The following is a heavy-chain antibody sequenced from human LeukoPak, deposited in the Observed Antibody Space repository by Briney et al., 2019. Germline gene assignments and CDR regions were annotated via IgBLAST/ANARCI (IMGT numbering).Heavy chain of an antibody. CDR1: GGSISSYY. D-gene: IGHD5-18*01. V-gene: IGHV4-59*01. J-gene: IGHJ4*02. CDR3: ARMHTAMVTDY. CDR2: IYYSGST. Sequence: SETLSLTCTVSGGSISSYYWSWIRQPPGKGLGWIGYIYYSGSTNYNPSLKSRVTISVDTSKNQFSLKLSSVTAADTAVYYCARMHTAMVTDYWGQGTLVTVSS.